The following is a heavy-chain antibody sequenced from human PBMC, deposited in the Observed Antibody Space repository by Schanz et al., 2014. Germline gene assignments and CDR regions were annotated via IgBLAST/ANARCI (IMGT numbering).Heavy chain of an antibody. Sequence: QVLLQESGPVLVKPSETLSLTCTVSGGSISSGVHYWSWVRQPAGRGLEWIGRIYISGSTRFNPSLKSRVTMSLDTSKNQFSLNLSSATAADTAVYYCARDRGHGDLPGDIWGQGTMVTVSS. J-gene: IGHJ3*02. D-gene: IGHD4-17*01. CDR3: ARDRGHGDLPGDI. CDR2: IYISGST. CDR1: GGSISSGVHY. V-gene: IGHV4-61*02.